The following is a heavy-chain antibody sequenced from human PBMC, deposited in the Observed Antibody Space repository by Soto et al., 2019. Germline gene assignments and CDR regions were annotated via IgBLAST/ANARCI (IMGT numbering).Heavy chain of an antibody. CDR2: INPNSGGT. CDR1: GYTFNGYY. J-gene: IGHJ4*02. CDR3: ARVITMIVVGPGH. Sequence: GASVKVSCKASGYTFNGYYMHWVRQAPGQGLEWMGWINPNSGGTNYAQKFQGRVTMTRDTSISTAYMELSRLRSDDTAVYYCARVITMIVVGPGHWGQGTLVTVYS. V-gene: IGHV1-2*02. D-gene: IGHD3-22*01.